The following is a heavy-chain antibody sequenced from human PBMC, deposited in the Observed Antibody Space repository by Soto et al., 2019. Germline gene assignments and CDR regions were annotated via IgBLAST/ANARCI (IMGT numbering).Heavy chain of an antibody. CDR3: ARYRRESVAGYTLDN. D-gene: IGHD6-13*01. V-gene: IGHV4-59*13. CDR1: GYSISNGYY. Sequence: SETLSLTCTVSGYSISNGYYWGWIRQSPGKGLEWIGYVYNSGSTNYNPSLKSRVTISEDTSKSQFSLKVNSMTAADTAVYYCARYRRESVAGYTLDNWGQGILVTVSS. J-gene: IGHJ4*02. CDR2: VYNSGST.